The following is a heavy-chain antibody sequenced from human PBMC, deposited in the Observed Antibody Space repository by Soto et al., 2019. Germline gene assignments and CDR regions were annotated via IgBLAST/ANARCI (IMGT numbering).Heavy chain of an antibody. CDR1: GGTFSSYA. Sequence: QVQLVQSGAEVKKPGSSVKVSCKASGGTFSSYAINWVRQAPGQGLEWMGGIIPIFGTADYAQKFQGRVTITADESTSTAYTERSSLRSEDTVVYYWARAVAGGVYYYYGMDVWGQGTTVTVSS. J-gene: IGHJ6*02. V-gene: IGHV1-69*12. CDR2: IIPIFGTA. D-gene: IGHD6-19*01. CDR3: ARAVAGGVYYYYGMDV.